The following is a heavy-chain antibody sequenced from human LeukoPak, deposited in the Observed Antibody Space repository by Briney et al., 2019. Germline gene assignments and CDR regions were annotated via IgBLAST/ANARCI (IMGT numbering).Heavy chain of an antibody. D-gene: IGHD2-15*01. J-gene: IGHJ4*02. CDR2: ISNNGGYT. CDR1: GFTFSSSA. CDR3: AKQLGYCSDGSCYFPY. Sequence: GGSLRLSCAASGFTFSSSAMSWVRQAPGKGLEWVAPISNNGGYTYYADSVQGRFTISRDNSKSTLCLQMNSLRAEDTAVYYCAKQLGYCSDGSCYFPYWGQGTLVTVSS. V-gene: IGHV3-23*01.